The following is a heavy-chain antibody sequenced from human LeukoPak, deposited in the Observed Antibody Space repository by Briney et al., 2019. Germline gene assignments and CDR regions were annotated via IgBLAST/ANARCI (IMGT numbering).Heavy chain of an antibody. Sequence: GGSLRLSCAASGFIFSSYSMNWGRQVPGRGLEWLSYISSGSGTIYYADSVKGRFTISRDNAKNSVYLQMNSLRDEDTAVYYCARGGNIDFWGQGTLVTVSS. D-gene: IGHD3-10*01. CDR3: ARGGNIDF. CDR1: GFIFSSYS. J-gene: IGHJ4*02. V-gene: IGHV3-48*02. CDR2: ISSGSGTI.